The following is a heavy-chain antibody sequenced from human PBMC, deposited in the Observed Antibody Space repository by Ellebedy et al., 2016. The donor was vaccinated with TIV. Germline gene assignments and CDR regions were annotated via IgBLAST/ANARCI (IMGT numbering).Heavy chain of an antibody. Sequence: AASVKVSCKASGYTFLTYGISWVRQAPGQGPEWMGWIITDKGTTNYAQKFQDRVTMTTEASTSTAYMELRNLRSDDTAVYYCARFRAESIVARHLDYWGQGTLVTVSS. V-gene: IGHV1-18*01. CDR3: ARFRAESIVARHLDY. CDR2: IITDKGTT. J-gene: IGHJ4*02. CDR1: GYTFLTYG. D-gene: IGHD5-12*01.